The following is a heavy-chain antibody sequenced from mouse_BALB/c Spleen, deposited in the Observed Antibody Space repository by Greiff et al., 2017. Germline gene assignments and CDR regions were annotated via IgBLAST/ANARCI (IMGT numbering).Heavy chain of an antibody. CDR3: ARGDYGREWFAY. CDR2: ISDGGSYT. V-gene: IGHV5-4*02. D-gene: IGHD1-1*01. Sequence: VQLKESGGGLVKPGGSLKLSCAASGFTFSDYYMYWVRQTPEKRLEWVATISDGGSYTYYPDSVKGRFTISRDNAKNNLYLQMSSLKSEDTAMYYCARGDYGREWFAYWGQGTLVTVSA. J-gene: IGHJ3*01. CDR1: GFTFSDYY.